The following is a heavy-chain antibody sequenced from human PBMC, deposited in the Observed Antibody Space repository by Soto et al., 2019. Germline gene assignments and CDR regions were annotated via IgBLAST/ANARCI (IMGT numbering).Heavy chain of an antibody. CDR1: GGSISSGGYY. CDR2: IYYSGST. CDR3: ARERRDGGGAAAGGDY. Sequence: QVQLQESGPGLVKPSQTLSLTCTVSGGSISSGGYYWSWIRQHPGKGLVGIGYIYYSGSTYYNPSLKRRVTIAGDTSKNQFARKRSSVTAADTAVYYCARERRDGGGAAAGGDYWGQGTLVTVSS. D-gene: IGHD6-13*01. J-gene: IGHJ4*02. V-gene: IGHV4-31*03.